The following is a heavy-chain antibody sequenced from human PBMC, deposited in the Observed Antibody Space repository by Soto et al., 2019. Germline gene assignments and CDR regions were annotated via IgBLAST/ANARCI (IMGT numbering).Heavy chain of an antibody. J-gene: IGHJ6*02. CDR2: IYYSGST. CDR1: GGSISNYY. V-gene: IGHV4-59*01. D-gene: IGHD2-15*01. CDR3: ARDLKRYCSGGSCYSHYYYYYGMDV. Sequence: SETLSLTCTVSGGSISNYYWTWIRQPPGKGLEWIGYIYYSGSTNYNPSLKSRVTISVDTSKNQFSLKLSSVTAADTAVYYCARDLKRYCSGGSCYSHYYYYYGMDVWGQGTTVTVSS.